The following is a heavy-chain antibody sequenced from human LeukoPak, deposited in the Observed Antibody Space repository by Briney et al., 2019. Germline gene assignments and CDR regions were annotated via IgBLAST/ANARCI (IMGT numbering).Heavy chain of an antibody. CDR2: NYSGGST. Sequence: GGSLRLSCAASGFTVSSNYMSWVRQAPGKGLEWVSVNYSGGSTYYADSVKGRFTISRDNSKNTLYLQMNNLRAEDTAVYYCASGSGSYRTSYDYMDVWGKGTTVTVSS. CDR3: ASGSGSYRTSYDYMDV. CDR1: GFTVSSNY. V-gene: IGHV3-53*01. D-gene: IGHD3-10*01. J-gene: IGHJ6*03.